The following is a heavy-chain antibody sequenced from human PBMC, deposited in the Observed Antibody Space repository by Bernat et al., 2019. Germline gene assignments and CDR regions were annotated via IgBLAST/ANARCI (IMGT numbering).Heavy chain of an antibody. Sequence: QVQLVESGGGVVQPGRSLRLSCAASGFTFSSYGMHWVRQAPGKGLEWVAVISYDGSNKYYADSVKGRFTISRDNSKNTLYLQMNSLRAEDTAVYYCANFIPGIAVAGDYFDYWGQGTLVTVSS. D-gene: IGHD6-19*01. J-gene: IGHJ4*02. CDR2: ISYDGSNK. V-gene: IGHV3-30*18. CDR1: GFTFSSYG. CDR3: ANFIPGIAVAGDYFDY.